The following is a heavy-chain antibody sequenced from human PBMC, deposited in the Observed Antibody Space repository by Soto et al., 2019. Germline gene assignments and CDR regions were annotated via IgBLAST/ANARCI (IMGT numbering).Heavy chain of an antibody. Sequence: QVQLQQWGAGLLKPSETLSLTCAVYGGSFSGYYWSWIRQPPGKGLEWIGEINHSGSTNYNPSLKSRVTIAVDTSKNQFSLKLSPVTAADTAVYYCARGLYGSGSYPGGYWGQGTLVTVSS. CDR3: ARGLYGSGSYPGGY. V-gene: IGHV4-34*01. CDR1: GGSFSGYY. J-gene: IGHJ4*02. D-gene: IGHD3-10*01. CDR2: INHSGST.